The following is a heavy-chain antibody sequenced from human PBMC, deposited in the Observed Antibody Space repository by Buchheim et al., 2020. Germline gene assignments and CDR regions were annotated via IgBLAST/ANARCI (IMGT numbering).Heavy chain of an antibody. CDR3: ATYCSGGSCGDYHYYYGMDV. CDR2: ISYDGSNK. D-gene: IGHD2-15*01. V-gene: IGHV3-30*03. J-gene: IGHJ6*02. Sequence: QVQLVESGGGVVQPGRSLRLSCAASGFTFSSYGMHWVRQAPGKGLEWVAVISYDGSNKYYADSVKGRFTISRDNSKNTLYLQMNSLRAEDTAVYYCATYCSGGSCGDYHYYYGMDVWGQGTT. CDR1: GFTFSSYG.